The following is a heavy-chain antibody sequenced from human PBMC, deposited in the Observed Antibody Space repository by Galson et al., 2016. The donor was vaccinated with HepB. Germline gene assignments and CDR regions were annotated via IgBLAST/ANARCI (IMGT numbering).Heavy chain of an antibody. CDR1: GFVFSNFG. V-gene: IGHV3-23*01. D-gene: IGHD1-1*01. CDR3: AKERLVRRIFDH. J-gene: IGHJ4*02. CDR2: ISTRRTT. Sequence: SLRLPCAASGFVFSNFGLSWFRQAPGTGLEWVASISTRRTTYSSDSVQGRFTISRDNSNNTLYRQINGLRAEDTAVYYCAKERLVRRIFDHWGQGTLLTVSS.